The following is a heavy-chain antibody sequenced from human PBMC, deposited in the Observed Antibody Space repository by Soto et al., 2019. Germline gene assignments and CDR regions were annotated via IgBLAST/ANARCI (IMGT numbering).Heavy chain of an antibody. CDR2: IYYSWST. V-gene: IGHV4-31*03. CDR3: ARSSQSTVTTIDF. J-gene: IGHJ4*02. Sequence: QVQLQESGPGLVKPSQTLSLTCTVSVGSISSGGYYLGWIRQHPGNGLEWIGYIYYSWSTYYNPSLKGRVTISVDTSKMQVSLKMSFVTAADTAVYYCARSSQSTVTTIDFWGQGTLVTVS. D-gene: IGHD4-17*01. CDR1: VGSISSGGYY.